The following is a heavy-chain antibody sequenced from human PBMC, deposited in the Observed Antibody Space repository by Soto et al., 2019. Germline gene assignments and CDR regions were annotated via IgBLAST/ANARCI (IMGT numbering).Heavy chain of an antibody. CDR2: IYHSGST. J-gene: IGHJ5*02. CDR1: GGSISSGDYY. Sequence: PSETLSLTCTVSGGSISSGDYYWSWIRQPPGKGLEWIGYIYHSGSTHYNPSLKSRVTMSVNTSENQFSLKLSSVTAADTAVFYCARDPQYSSGWSRFDPWGQGTLVTVSS. CDR3: ARDPQYSSGWSRFDP. V-gene: IGHV4-30-4*01. D-gene: IGHD6-19*01.